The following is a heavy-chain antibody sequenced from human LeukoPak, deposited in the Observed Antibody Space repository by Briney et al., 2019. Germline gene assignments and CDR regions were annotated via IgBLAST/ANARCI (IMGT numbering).Heavy chain of an antibody. CDR2: IYYSGST. CDR1: GGSISNKY. CDR3: ARDTYYYGSGSYSDDDAFDI. J-gene: IGHJ3*02. V-gene: IGHV4-59*01. D-gene: IGHD3-10*01. Sequence: PSETLSLTCTVSGGSISNKYWSWIRQPPGKGLEWIGYIYYSGSTNYNPSLKSRVTILVDTSKNQFSLKLSSVTAADTAVYFCARDTYYYGSGSYSDDDAFDIWGQGTMVTVSS.